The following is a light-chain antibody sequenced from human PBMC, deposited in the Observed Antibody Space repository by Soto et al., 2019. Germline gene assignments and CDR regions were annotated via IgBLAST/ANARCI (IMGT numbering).Light chain of an antibody. Sequence: DIQMTQSPSSLSASVGDRVTITCRASQTISTYLNWYQQKPGKAPRLLIYDASSLLSGVPSRFSGSGSGTDFTRTIASLQPEDFSNYYCQQSDSTPYTFGQGTKVEI. CDR1: QTISTY. J-gene: IGKJ2*01. CDR3: QQSDSTPYT. V-gene: IGKV1-39*01. CDR2: DAS.